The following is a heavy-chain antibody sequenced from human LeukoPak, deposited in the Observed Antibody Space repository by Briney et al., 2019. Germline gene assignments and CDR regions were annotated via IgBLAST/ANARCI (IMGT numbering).Heavy chain of an antibody. D-gene: IGHD3-10*01. CDR1: GGSFSGYY. CDR2: INHSGST. CDR3: ARVNNWYTSGSLNWFDP. Sequence: SETLSLTCAVYGGSFSGYYWSWIRQPPGKGLEWIGEINHSGSTNYNPSLKSRVTISVDTSKNQFSLKLSSVTAADTAVYYCARVNNWYTSGSLNWFDPWGQGTLVTVSS. J-gene: IGHJ5*02. V-gene: IGHV4-34*01.